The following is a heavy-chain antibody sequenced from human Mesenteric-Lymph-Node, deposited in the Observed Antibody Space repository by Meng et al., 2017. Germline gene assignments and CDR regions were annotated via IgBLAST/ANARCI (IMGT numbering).Heavy chain of an antibody. CDR1: GYTFNRYP. CDR2: ISTNTRNP. J-gene: IGHJ4*02. D-gene: IGHD6-19*01. Sequence: QVQLGHSGSELKKPGATVNVSCNASGYTFNRYPINWVRQAHGPGLGWMGGISTNTRNPTYAHGFTGRFVFSVVTSASTAYLQISSPKAEDTAVYYCGTLKYTSGFYGPADWGQGALVTVSS. CDR3: GTLKYTSGFYGPAD. V-gene: IGHV7-4-1*02.